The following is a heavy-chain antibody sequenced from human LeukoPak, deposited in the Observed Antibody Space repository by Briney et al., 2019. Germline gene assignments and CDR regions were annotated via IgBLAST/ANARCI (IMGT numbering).Heavy chain of an antibody. Sequence: SETLSLTCTVAGFSISRISYWAWSRQPPGKGLEWIATADYSGGTYYNPSLESRVAISADMSKNQISLQLTSVTGADTAVYYCAGERGEEYSSGWYRTNFFYNWGQGIRVTVSS. CDR1: GFSISRISY. D-gene: IGHD6-19*01. J-gene: IGHJ4*02. V-gene: IGHV4-39*07. CDR3: AGERGEEYSSGWYRTNFFYN. CDR2: ADYSGGT.